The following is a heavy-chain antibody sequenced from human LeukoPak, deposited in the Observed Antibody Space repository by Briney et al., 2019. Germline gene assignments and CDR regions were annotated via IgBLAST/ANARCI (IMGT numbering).Heavy chain of an antibody. Sequence: GASVKVSCKASGYTFTGYYMHWVRQAPGQGLEWMGWINPNSGGTNYAQKFQGRVTMTRDTSISTAYMELSRLRSDDTAVYYCARDLASSKSWYFDLWGRGTLVTVSS. CDR3: ARDLASSKSWYFDL. CDR2: INPNSGGT. J-gene: IGHJ2*01. D-gene: IGHD2-2*01. CDR1: GYTFTGYY. V-gene: IGHV1-2*02.